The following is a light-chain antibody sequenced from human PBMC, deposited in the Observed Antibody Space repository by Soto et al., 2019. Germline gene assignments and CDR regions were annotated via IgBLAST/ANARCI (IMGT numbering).Light chain of an antibody. J-gene: IGKJ1*01. CDR3: QETDSTPWT. CDR1: QSISTY. CDR2: AAS. V-gene: IGKV1-39*01. Sequence: DIQMTQSPSSLSASLGDRVTISCRASQSISTYLNWYQQRPGKAPNLLIYAASSLQSGVPSRFTGSGSGTDFTLTISSLQPEDFATYFCQETDSTPWTFGQGTKVEI.